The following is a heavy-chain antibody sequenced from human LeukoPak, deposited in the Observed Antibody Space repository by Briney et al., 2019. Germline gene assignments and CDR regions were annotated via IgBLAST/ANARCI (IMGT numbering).Heavy chain of an antibody. Sequence: GGSLRLSCAASGFTFSSYWMHWVRQAPGKGLVWVSRINTDGSSTSYADSVKGRFTISRDNAKNTLYLQMNSLRAEDTAVYYCARVGAVAGTGWFDPWGKGTLVTVSS. CDR1: GFTFSSYW. V-gene: IGHV3-74*01. D-gene: IGHD6-19*01. CDR3: ARVGAVAGTGWFDP. J-gene: IGHJ5*02. CDR2: INTDGSST.